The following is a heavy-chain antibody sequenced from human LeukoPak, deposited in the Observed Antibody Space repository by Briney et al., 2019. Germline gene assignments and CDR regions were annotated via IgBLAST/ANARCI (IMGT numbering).Heavy chain of an antibody. CDR1: GGTFSSYA. J-gene: IGHJ4*02. CDR3: GRGYGSGSYYHDY. Sequence: GASVKVSCKASGGTFSSYAISWVRQAPGQGLEWMGRIIPILGIANYAQKLQGRVTMTTDTSTSTAYMELRSLRSDDTAVYYCGRGYGSGSYYHDYWGQGTLVTVSS. D-gene: IGHD3-10*01. V-gene: IGHV1-69*04. CDR2: IIPILGIA.